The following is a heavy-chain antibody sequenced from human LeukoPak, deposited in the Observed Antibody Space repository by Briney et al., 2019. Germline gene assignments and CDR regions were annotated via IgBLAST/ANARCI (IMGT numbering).Heavy chain of an antibody. D-gene: IGHD3-9*01. Sequence: GGSLRLSCAASGFTFSSYAMHWVRQAPGKGLEWVAVISYDGSNKYYADSVKGRFTVSRDNSKNTLYLQMNSLRAEDTAVYYCARDLGAHYDILTGYYSGPCWGQGTLVTVSS. CDR2: ISYDGSNK. CDR3: ARDLGAHYDILTGYYSGPC. V-gene: IGHV3-30-3*01. J-gene: IGHJ4*02. CDR1: GFTFSSYA.